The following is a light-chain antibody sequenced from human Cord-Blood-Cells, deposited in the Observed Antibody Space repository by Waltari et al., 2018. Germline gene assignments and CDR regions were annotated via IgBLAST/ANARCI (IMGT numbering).Light chain of an antibody. Sequence: ELLLTQSPATLSLSPGERALLSCRASQSVSSYLAWYQQKPGQAPRLLIHDASNRATGIPARFSGSGSGTDFTLTISSLEPEDFAVYYCQQRSNWPPTFGQGTKVEIK. CDR2: DAS. CDR1: QSVSSY. V-gene: IGKV3-11*01. CDR3: QQRSNWPPT. J-gene: IGKJ1*01.